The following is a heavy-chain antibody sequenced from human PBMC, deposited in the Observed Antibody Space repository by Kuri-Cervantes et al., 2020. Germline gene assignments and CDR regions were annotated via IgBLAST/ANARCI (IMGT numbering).Heavy chain of an antibody. CDR3: ARPTRPDYYYYMDV. CDR2: ISSSSSYI. V-gene: IGHV3-21*01. Sequence: GGSLRLSCAASGFTSSSYSMNWVRQAPGKGLEWVSSISSSSSYIYYADSVKGRFTISRDNAKNSLYLQMNSLRAEDTAVYYCARPTRPDYYYYMDVWGKGTTAPSP. CDR1: GFTSSSYS. J-gene: IGHJ6*03. D-gene: IGHD4-17*01.